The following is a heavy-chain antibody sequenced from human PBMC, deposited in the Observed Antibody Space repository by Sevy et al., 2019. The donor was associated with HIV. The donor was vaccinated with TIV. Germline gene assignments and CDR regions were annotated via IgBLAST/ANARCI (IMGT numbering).Heavy chain of an antibody. CDR2: IIPIFGTA. D-gene: IGHD2-2*01. J-gene: IGHJ6*02. V-gene: IGHV1-69*13. CDR3: ARDEDIVVVPAAMWGYYYYGMDV. Sequence: ASVKVSCKASGGTFSSYAISWVRQAPGQGLEWMGGIIPIFGTANYAQKFQGRVTITADESTSTAYMELSSLRSEDTAVYYCARDEDIVVVPAAMWGYYYYGMDVWGQRTTVTVSS. CDR1: GGTFSSYA.